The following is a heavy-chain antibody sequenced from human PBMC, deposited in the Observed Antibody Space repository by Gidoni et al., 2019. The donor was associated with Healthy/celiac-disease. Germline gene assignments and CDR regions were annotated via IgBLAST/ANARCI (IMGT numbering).Heavy chain of an antibody. J-gene: IGHJ5*02. Sequence: QVQMVQSGAEVKKPVSSAKFSCKAPGGTFSSYAISWVRQAPGQGLEWMGGIIPIFGTANYAQKFQGRVTITADESTSTAYMELSSLRSEDTAVYYCARGGGKQSIAVAENWFDPWGQGTLVTVSS. CDR3: ARGGGKQSIAVAENWFDP. D-gene: IGHD6-19*01. V-gene: IGHV1-69*01. CDR2: IIPIFGTA. CDR1: GGTFSSYA.